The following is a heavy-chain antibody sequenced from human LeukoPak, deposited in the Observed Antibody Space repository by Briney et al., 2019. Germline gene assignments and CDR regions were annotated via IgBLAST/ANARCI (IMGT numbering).Heavy chain of an antibody. V-gene: IGHV4-39*01. J-gene: IGHJ4*02. D-gene: IGHD3-22*01. CDR1: GGSISSSSYY. Sequence: SETLSLTCTVSGGSISSSSYYWGWIRQPPGKGLEWIGNFYYSGITHYNPSLKRRVTIYVDTSRNQFSLHLYSVTAADTAVFYCARSDYYDYRQIDIWGQGTLVTVSS. CDR3: ARSDYYDYRQIDI. CDR2: FYYSGIT.